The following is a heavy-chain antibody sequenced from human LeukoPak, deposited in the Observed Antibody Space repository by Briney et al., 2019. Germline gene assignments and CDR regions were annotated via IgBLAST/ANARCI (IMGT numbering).Heavy chain of an antibody. D-gene: IGHD1-26*01. Sequence: GGSLRLSCAASGFTFSNYAMTWVRQAPGKGLEWVSGISGSGGSTYYADSVKGRFSIYRDYSNNTLYLQMNSLRAEDTAVYFCAKYSGSYYYPPTWDYWGQGTLVTVSS. CDR3: AKYSGSYYYPPTWDY. J-gene: IGHJ4*02. CDR1: GFTFSNYA. V-gene: IGHV3-23*01. CDR2: ISGSGGST.